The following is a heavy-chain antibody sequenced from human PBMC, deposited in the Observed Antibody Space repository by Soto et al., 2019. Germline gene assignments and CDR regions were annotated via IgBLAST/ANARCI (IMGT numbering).Heavy chain of an antibody. CDR1: GFTFDDYA. Sequence: VQLVESGGGLVQPGRSLRLSCAASGFTFDDYAMHWVRQAPGKGLEWVSGISWNSGSIGYADSVKGRFTISRDNAKNSLYLQMNSLRAEDTALYYCAKSADYDILTGYPKHNWFDPWGQGTLVTVSS. CDR3: AKSADYDILTGYPKHNWFDP. J-gene: IGHJ5*02. V-gene: IGHV3-9*01. D-gene: IGHD3-9*01. CDR2: ISWNSGSI.